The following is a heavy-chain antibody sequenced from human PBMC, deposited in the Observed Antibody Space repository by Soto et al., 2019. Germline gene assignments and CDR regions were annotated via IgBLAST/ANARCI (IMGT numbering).Heavy chain of an antibody. CDR3: AREVQVHTPAFVY. Sequence: QVQLVQSGAEMKKPGSSVKVSCQSSGGTFNTYAMNWVRQAPGQGPEWMGDISPMVGAANDAPKFQGRVTITADESTGTSYMQLSSLTSEDTALYFCAREVQVHTPAFVYWGQGTLVTVSS. CDR2: ISPMVGAA. D-gene: IGHD3-10*01. J-gene: IGHJ4*02. V-gene: IGHV1-69*19. CDR1: GGTFNTYA.